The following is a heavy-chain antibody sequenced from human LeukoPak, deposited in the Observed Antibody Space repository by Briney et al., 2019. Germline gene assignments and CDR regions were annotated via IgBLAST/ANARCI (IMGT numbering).Heavy chain of an antibody. Sequence: PSQTLSLTCTVSGGSISSGSYYWSWIRQPAGKGLEWIGRIYTSGSTNYNPSLKSRVTISVDTSKNQVSLKVKSVTAADTAVYCARGGRSRGSMSFYYMDVWGKGATVTVSS. CDR2: IYTSGST. CDR3: ARGGRSRGSMSFYYMDV. CDR1: GGSISSGSYY. V-gene: IGHV4-61*02. D-gene: IGHD3-10*01. J-gene: IGHJ6*03.